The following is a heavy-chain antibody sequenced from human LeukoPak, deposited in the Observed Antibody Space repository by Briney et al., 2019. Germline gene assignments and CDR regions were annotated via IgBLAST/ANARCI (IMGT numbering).Heavy chain of an antibody. J-gene: IGHJ4*02. D-gene: IGHD2-2*01. V-gene: IGHV3-23*01. CDR2: ISGSGGST. Sequence: RGSLRVSCAASGFTFSSYALSWVRQAPGKGLEWVSGISGSGGSTYYADSVKGRFTISRDNSKNTLYLQMNSLRAEDTAVYYCAKVVVVLPAAMADYFDYWGQGTLVTVSS. CDR1: GFTFSSYA. CDR3: AKVVVVLPAAMADYFDY.